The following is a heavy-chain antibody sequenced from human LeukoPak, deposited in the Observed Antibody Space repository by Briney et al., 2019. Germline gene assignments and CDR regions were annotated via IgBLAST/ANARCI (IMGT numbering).Heavy chain of an antibody. CDR2: INQDESVK. CDR1: GFTFSSEC. CDR3: ARGGHGDWAL. V-gene: IGHV3-7*01. Sequence: GGSLTLSCAASGFTFSSECRRWVRQAPGQGLEGVANINQDESVKYYMVFVKGRFTISRDNNKNSLYLLMNSLRVEDTAVYYCARGGHGDWALGGQGTLVTVSS. D-gene: IGHD2-21*02. J-gene: IGHJ4*02.